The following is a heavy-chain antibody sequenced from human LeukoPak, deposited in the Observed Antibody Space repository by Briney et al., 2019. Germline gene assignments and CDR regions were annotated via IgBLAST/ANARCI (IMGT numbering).Heavy chain of an antibody. D-gene: IGHD6-19*01. CDR2: ISSSGSTI. CDR3: ARDSSGWYVGPKDEFDY. V-gene: IGHV3-48*03. Sequence: GGSLRLSCAASGFTFSSYEMNWVRQAPGKGLEWVSYISSSGSTIYYADSVKGRFTISRDNAKNSLYLQVNSLRAEDTAVYYCARDSSGWYVGPKDEFDYWGQGTLVTVSS. CDR1: GFTFSSYE. J-gene: IGHJ4*02.